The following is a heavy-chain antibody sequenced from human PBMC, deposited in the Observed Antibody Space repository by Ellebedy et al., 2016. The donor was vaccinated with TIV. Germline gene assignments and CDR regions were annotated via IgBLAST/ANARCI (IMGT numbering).Heavy chain of an antibody. CDR2: ISYDGSNK. D-gene: IGHD2-2*01. CDR3: ARDRGPVVPAAMIY. V-gene: IGHV3-30*03. Sequence: GESLKISXAASGFTFSSYSMNWVRQAPGKGLEWVAVISYDGSNKYYADSVKGRFTISRDNSKNTLYLQMNSLRAEDTAVYYCARDRGPVVPAAMIYWGQGTLVTVSS. CDR1: GFTFSSYS. J-gene: IGHJ4*02.